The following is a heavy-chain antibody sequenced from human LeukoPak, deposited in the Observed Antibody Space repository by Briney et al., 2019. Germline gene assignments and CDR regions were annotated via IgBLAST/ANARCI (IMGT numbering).Heavy chain of an antibody. CDR2: ISHTGST. CDR1: DGSFSAYY. J-gene: IGHJ4*02. CDR3: AGIELATTKFAH. Sequence: PSETLSLTCTAYDGSFSAYYWTWIRQPPGKGLEWIGEISHTGSTNYNPSLKSRVTISVDSSQIQFSLKVRSVTAADTAVYYCAGIELATTKFAHWGQGTLVAVSS. D-gene: IGHD5-24*01. V-gene: IGHV4-34*01.